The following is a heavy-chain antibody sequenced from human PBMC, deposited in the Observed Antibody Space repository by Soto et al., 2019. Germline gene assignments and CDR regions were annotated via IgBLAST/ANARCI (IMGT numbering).Heavy chain of an antibody. CDR1: GGSISSSSYY. CDR3: APERLLWFGEYYYYYGMDV. Sequence: SETLSLTCTVSGGSISSSSYYWGWIRQPPGKGLEWIGSIYYSGSTYYNPSLKSRVTISVDTSKNQFSLKLSSVTASDTAVYYCAPERLLWFGEYYYYYGMDVWGQGTTVTVSS. J-gene: IGHJ6*02. V-gene: IGHV4-39*01. CDR2: IYYSGST. D-gene: IGHD3-10*01.